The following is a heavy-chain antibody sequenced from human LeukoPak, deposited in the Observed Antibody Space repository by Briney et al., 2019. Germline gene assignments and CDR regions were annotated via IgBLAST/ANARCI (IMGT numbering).Heavy chain of an antibody. J-gene: IGHJ4*02. D-gene: IGHD6-19*01. CDR3: AKEGPIAVAAYFDF. Sequence: PGGTLRLSCAASGFTLDDYAMHWVRQAPGKGLEWVSLISGDGGRTYYADSVKGRFTISRDNSKNSSYLQMNILRTDDTALYYCAKEGPIAVAAYFDFWGQGTLVTVSS. CDR2: ISGDGGRT. V-gene: IGHV3-43*02. CDR1: GFTLDDYA.